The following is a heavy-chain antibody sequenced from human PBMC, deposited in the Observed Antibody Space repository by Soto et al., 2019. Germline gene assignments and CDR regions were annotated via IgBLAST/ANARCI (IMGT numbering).Heavy chain of an antibody. CDR1: GYSFTKFW. CDR3: ARLRYDSSDYYPYYFDY. Sequence: PGESLKISCTGSGYSFTKFWIAWVRQMPGKGLEWMGIIYPADSDIRYSPSFQGQVTISVDKSISTAYLQWSSLRASDTAMYFCARLRYDSSDYYPYYFDYWGQGTLVTVSS. D-gene: IGHD3-22*01. V-gene: IGHV5-51*01. CDR2: IYPADSDI. J-gene: IGHJ4*02.